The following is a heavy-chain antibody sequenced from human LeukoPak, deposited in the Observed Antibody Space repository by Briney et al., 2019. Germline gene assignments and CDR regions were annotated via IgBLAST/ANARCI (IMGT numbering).Heavy chain of an antibody. J-gene: IGHJ4*02. V-gene: IGHV3-30*04. D-gene: IGHD3-3*01. CDR2: ISYDGSNK. CDR3: ATGGKFDFWSGYHIDN. Sequence: GGSLSLPCEVSGFTLSSNAMHWVRQAPGKGLEWVAVISYDGSNKNFADSVKGRFTVSRDNSKHTLYLHMNSLRSDDTAMYYCATGGKFDFWSGYHIDNWGQGTLVTVSS. CDR1: GFTLSSNA.